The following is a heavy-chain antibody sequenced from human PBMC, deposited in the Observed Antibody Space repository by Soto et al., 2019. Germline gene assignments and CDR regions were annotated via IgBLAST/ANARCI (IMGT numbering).Heavy chain of an antibody. CDR3: ARLGGLDAFDT. Sequence: SETLSLTCTVSGGSISSYYWSWIRQPPGKGLEWIGYIYYSGSTNYNPSLKSRVTISVDTSKNQFSLKLSSVTAADTAVYYCARLGGLDAFDTWGQGTMVTVSS. D-gene: IGHD5-12*01. CDR1: GGSISSYY. CDR2: IYYSGST. V-gene: IGHV4-59*01. J-gene: IGHJ3*02.